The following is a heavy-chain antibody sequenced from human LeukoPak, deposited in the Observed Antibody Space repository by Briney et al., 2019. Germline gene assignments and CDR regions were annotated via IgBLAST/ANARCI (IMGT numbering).Heavy chain of an antibody. CDR1: GFTFSSYG. Sequence: SGGSLRLSCAASGFTFSSYGMHWVRQAPGKGLEWVAFIRYDGSNKYYADSVKGRFTISRDNSKNTLYLQMNSLRAEDTAVYYCAKETLTITHAHFDYWGQGTLVTVSS. D-gene: IGHD3-10*01. CDR3: AKETLTITHAHFDY. J-gene: IGHJ4*02. V-gene: IGHV3-30*02. CDR2: IRYDGSNK.